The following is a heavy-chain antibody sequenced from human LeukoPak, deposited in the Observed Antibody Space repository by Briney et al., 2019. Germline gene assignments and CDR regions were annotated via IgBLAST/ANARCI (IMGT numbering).Heavy chain of an antibody. D-gene: IGHD2-21*02. V-gene: IGHV3-30*02. Sequence: GGSLRLSCAASGFTFSSYGMHWVRQAPDKGLEWVAFIRYDGSNRYYADSVKGRFTISRDNSKNTLFLQMNSLRAEDTAVYYCAKDQEGCGGDCPGYFQHWGQGTLVTVSS. CDR3: AKDQEGCGGDCPGYFQH. CDR2: IRYDGSNR. J-gene: IGHJ1*01. CDR1: GFTFSSYG.